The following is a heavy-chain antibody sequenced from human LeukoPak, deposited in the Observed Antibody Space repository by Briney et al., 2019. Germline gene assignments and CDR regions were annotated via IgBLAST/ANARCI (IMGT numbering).Heavy chain of an antibody. J-gene: IGHJ6*02. CDR3: AREWLDAVYHYGMDV. CDR2: ISSSSSYI. D-gene: IGHD6-19*01. CDR1: GFTFGSYS. V-gene: IGHV3-21*01. Sequence: GGSLRLSCAASGFTFGSYSMNWVRQAPGKGLEWVSSISSSSSYIYYADSVKGRFTISRDNAKNSLYLQMNSLRAEDTAVYYCAREWLDAVYHYGMDVWGQGTTVTVSS.